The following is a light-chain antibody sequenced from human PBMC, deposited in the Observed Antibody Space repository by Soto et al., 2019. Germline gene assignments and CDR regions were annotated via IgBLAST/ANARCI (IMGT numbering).Light chain of an antibody. CDR3: SSYTSTGTPFV. V-gene: IGLV2-14*01. CDR1: SSDVGGFDY. CDR2: EVN. J-gene: IGLJ1*01. Sequence: SALTQPASVSGSPGQSITISCPGTSSDVGGFDYVSWYQQRPGKAPKLLIYEVNRRPSGVSNRFSGSKSGNAASLTISGLQTEDEGDFFCSSYTSTGTPFVFGTGTKVTVL.